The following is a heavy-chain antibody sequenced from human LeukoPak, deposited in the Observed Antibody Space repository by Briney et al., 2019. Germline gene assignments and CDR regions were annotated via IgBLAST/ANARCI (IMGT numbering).Heavy chain of an antibody. CDR1: GGSFSGYY. CDR3: ARGYLFTRRRYAYDP. Sequence: SETLSLTCAVYGGSFSGYYWSWIRQPPGKGLEWIGEINHSGSTNYNPSLKSRVTISVDTSKNQFSLKLSSVTAADTAVYYCARGYLFTRRRYAYDPWGQGTLVTVSS. V-gene: IGHV4-34*01. CDR2: INHSGST. J-gene: IGHJ5*02. D-gene: IGHD3-3*01.